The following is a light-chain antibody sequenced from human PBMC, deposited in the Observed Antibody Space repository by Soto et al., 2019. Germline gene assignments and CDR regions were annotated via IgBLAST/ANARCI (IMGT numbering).Light chain of an antibody. J-gene: IGKJ1*01. CDR1: QSVSSSY. Sequence: EIVLTQSPGTLSLSPGERATLSCRASQSVSSSYLAWYQHKPGQAPRLLIYGASSRATGIPDRFSGSGSGTDFTLTISRLEPEDFAVYYCQQYGSSPRTFGKGTEVEIK. CDR3: QQYGSSPRT. V-gene: IGKV3-20*01. CDR2: GAS.